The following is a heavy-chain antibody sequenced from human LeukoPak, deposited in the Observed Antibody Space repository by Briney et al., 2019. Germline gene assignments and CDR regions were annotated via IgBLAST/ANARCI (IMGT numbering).Heavy chain of an antibody. V-gene: IGHV3-23*01. Sequence: GGSLRLSCAASGFTFSSYPMSWVRQSPTKGLQWVSAISGGGGSAYYADSVKGRFTISRDNSKNTLYLQMNSLRAEDTAVYYCAKTTVTTDYWGQGTLVTVSS. J-gene: IGHJ4*02. CDR3: AKTTVTTDY. CDR1: GFTFSSYP. D-gene: IGHD4-17*01. CDR2: ISGGGGSA.